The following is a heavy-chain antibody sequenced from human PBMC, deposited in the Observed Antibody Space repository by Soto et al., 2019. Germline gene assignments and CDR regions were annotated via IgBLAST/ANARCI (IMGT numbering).Heavy chain of an antibody. CDR2: INPTSGGT. J-gene: IGHJ4*02. CDR1: GYTFAAYY. CDR3: ARDPDYGDYWGYFFDS. V-gene: IGHV1-2*02. Sequence: QVPLVQSGAEVKKPGASVKVSCKTSGYTFAAYYIHWIRQAPGQGLEWMGGINPTSGGTVYAQNFQDRVTMTRDTSISTAYMELRRLNSDDTAVYYCARDPDYGDYWGYFFDSWGQGTPVTVSS. D-gene: IGHD4-17*01.